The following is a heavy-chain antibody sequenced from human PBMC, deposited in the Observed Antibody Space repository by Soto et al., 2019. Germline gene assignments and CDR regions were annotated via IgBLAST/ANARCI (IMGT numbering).Heavy chain of an antibody. J-gene: IGHJ4*02. CDR1: GFTFSSYA. V-gene: IGHV3-30-3*01. CDR3: ARAQRAQAFDY. CDR2: ISYDGSNK. Sequence: LRLSCAASGFTFSSYAMHWVRQAPGKGLEWVAVISYDGSNKYYADSVKGRFTISRDNSKNTLYLQMNSLRAEDTAVYYCARAQRAQAFDYWGQGTLVTVSS.